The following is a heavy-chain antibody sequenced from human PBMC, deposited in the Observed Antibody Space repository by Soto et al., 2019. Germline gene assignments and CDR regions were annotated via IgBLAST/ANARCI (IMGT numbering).Heavy chain of an antibody. CDR3: AGEIMPLTNDWYFDL. J-gene: IGHJ2*01. CDR2: IFDSGST. Sequence: QVQLQESGPGLVKPSETLSLTCTVSGGSISGGVHSWSWIRQPPGKGLEWIGHIFDSGSTYYNPYLKSRLTISVDTSKNRSSLRLSSLTAADTAVYYCAGEIMPLTNDWYFDLWGRGTLVTVSS. V-gene: IGHV4-30-4*01. D-gene: IGHD2-8*01. CDR1: GGSISGGVHS.